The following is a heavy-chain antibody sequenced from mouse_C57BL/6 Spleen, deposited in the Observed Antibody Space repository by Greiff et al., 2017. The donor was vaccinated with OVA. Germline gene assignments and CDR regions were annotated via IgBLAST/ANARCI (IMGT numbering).Heavy chain of an antibody. CDR1: GYTFTSYW. V-gene: IGHV1-61*01. CDR3: ARRYYDYAMDY. J-gene: IGHJ4*01. CDR2: IYPPDSET. D-gene: IGHD1-1*01. Sequence: QVQLQQPGAELVRPGSSVKLSCKASGYTFTSYWMDWVKQRPGQGLEWIGHIYPPDSETHYNQKFKDKATLTVDKSSSTAYMQLSSLTSEDSAVYYCARRYYDYAMDYWGQGTSVTVSS.